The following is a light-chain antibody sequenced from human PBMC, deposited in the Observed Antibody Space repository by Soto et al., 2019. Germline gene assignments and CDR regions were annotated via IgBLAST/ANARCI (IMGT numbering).Light chain of an antibody. CDR3: TSYTSSSTYV. CDR2: DVT. CDR1: SSDVGGYNY. J-gene: IGLJ1*01. V-gene: IGLV2-14*03. Sequence: LTQPASVSGSPGQAITISCTGTSSDVGGYNYVFWYQHPPGKAPKLMIYDVTNRPSGVSNRFSGSKSGNTASLTISGLQAEDEADYYCTSYTSSSTYVFGTGTKVTVL.